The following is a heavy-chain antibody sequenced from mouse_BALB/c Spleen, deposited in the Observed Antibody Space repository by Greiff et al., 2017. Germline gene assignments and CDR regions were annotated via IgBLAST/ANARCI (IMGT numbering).Heavy chain of an antibody. CDR3: NYGSIWFAY. CDR2: IDPENGDT. CDR1: GFNIKDYY. V-gene: IGHV14-4*02. D-gene: IGHD1-1*01. Sequence: EVQLVESGAELVRSGASVKLSCTASGFNIKDYYMHWVKQRPEQGLEWIGWIDPENGDTEYAPKFQGKATMTADTSSNTAYLQLSSLTSEDTAVYYCNYGSIWFAYWGQGTLVTVSA. J-gene: IGHJ3*01.